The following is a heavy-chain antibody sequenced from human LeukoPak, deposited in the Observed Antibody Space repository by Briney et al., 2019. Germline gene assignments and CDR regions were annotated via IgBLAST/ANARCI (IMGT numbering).Heavy chain of an antibody. CDR3: ARDSSLYSSSWYDYYYGMDV. J-gene: IGHJ6*02. CDR2: ISSSSSYI. D-gene: IGHD6-13*01. V-gene: IGHV3-21*01. CDR1: GFTFSSYS. Sequence: GGSLRLSCAASGFTFSSYSMNWVRQAPGKGLEWVSSISSSSSYIYYADSVKGRFTISRDNAKNSLYLQMNSLRAEDTAVYYCARDSSLYSSSWYDYYYGMDVWGQWTTVTVSS.